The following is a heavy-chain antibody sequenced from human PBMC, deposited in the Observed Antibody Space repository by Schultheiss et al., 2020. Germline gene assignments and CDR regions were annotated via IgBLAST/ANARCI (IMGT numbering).Heavy chain of an antibody. CDR1: GGTFSSYA. V-gene: IGHV1-8*02. CDR3: ARDIGGLHNITDY. CDR2: INPNSGGT. Sequence: ASVKVSCKASGGTFSSYAISWVRQAPGQGLEWMGWINPNSGGTNYAQKFQGRVTMTRNTSISTAYMELSSLRSEDTAVYYCARDIGGLHNITDYWGQGTLVNVSS. J-gene: IGHJ4*02. D-gene: IGHD5-24*01.